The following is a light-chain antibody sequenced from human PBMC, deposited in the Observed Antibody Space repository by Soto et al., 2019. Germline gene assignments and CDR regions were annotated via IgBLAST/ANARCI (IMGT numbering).Light chain of an antibody. V-gene: IGKV3-20*01. CDR2: DAS. Sequence: IVLTQSPGTLSLSPGERATLSCRSSQSVSSSYLAWYQQKPGQAPRLLIYDASNRATGIPDRFSGSGSGTDFTLTISRLEPEDFAVYYCQQYGNSPTFGQGTKVEIK. CDR1: QSVSSSY. CDR3: QQYGNSPT. J-gene: IGKJ1*01.